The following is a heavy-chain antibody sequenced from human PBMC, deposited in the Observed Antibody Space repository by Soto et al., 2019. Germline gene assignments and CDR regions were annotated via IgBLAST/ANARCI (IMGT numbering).Heavy chain of an antibody. CDR2: IYPGDSDT. CDR3: ARRANSSGWIGFDY. V-gene: IGHV5-51*01. Sequence: ESLKISCKGSGYSFTSYWIGWVRQMPGKGLEWMGIIYPGDSDTRYSPSFQGQVTIPADKSVSTAYLQWSSLKAPDTAMYYCARRANSSGWIGFDYWGQGTLVTVSS. CDR1: GYSFTSYW. J-gene: IGHJ4*02. D-gene: IGHD6-19*01.